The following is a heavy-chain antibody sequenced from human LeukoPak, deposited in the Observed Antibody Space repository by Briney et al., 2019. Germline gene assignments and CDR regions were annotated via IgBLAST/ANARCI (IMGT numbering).Heavy chain of an antibody. D-gene: IGHD3-3*01. V-gene: IGHV1-69*01. J-gene: IGHJ4*02. CDR1: GGTFSSYA. Sequence: SVKVSCKASGGTFSSYAISWVRQAPGQGLEWMGGIIPIFGTANYAQKFQGRVTITADESTSTAYTELSSLRSEDTAVYYCARIGVVTSPPEYYFDYWGQGTLVTVSS. CDR2: IIPIFGTA. CDR3: ARIGVVTSPPEYYFDY.